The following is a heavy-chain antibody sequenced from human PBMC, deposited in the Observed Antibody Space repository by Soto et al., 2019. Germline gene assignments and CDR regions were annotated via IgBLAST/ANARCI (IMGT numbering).Heavy chain of an antibody. J-gene: IGHJ4*02. CDR1: GFTFSSSA. Sequence: EVQLLDSGGGLVQQGGSLRLSCAASGFTFSSSAMSWVRQAPGKGLEWVSSISASGSTYYADSVKDRFTISRDNSKNTLYVQMNSQRAEDTAVYYCAKDGCGANCYSNFDYWGQGTLVTVSS. V-gene: IGHV3-23*01. CDR3: AKDGCGANCYSNFDY. CDR2: ISASGST. D-gene: IGHD2-21*02.